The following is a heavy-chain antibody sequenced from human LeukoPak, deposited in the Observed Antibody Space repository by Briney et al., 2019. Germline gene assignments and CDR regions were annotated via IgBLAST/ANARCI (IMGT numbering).Heavy chain of an antibody. Sequence: GGSLRLSCAASGFTFSSYSMNWVRQAPGKGLEWLALISYDGSKTVYTDSVKGRFTMSRDSSKNTVYLQMNSLSSDDTAVYYCASDPQRWQQLHHYWYSDLWGRGTLVTVSS. V-gene: IGHV3-30*03. CDR3: ASDPQRWQQLHHYWYSDL. CDR2: ISYDGSKT. D-gene: IGHD5-24*01. J-gene: IGHJ2*01. CDR1: GFTFSSYS.